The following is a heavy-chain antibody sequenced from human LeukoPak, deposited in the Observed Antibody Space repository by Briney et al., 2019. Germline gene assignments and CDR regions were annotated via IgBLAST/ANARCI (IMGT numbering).Heavy chain of an antibody. D-gene: IGHD2-21*02. Sequence: PGGSLRLSCAASGFTFSSYWMSWVRQAPGKGLEWVANIKEDGSRKYYVDSVKGRFTISRDNAKNSLYLQMNSLRAEDTAIYYCGRDGVTSSVDYWGQGTLVTVSS. V-gene: IGHV3-7*01. CDR3: GRDGVTSSVDY. CDR1: GFTFSSYW. CDR2: IKEDGSRK. J-gene: IGHJ4*02.